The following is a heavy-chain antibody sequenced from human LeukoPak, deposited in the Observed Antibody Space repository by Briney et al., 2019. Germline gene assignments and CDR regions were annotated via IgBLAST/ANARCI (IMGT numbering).Heavy chain of an antibody. Sequence: GGSLKLSCAASGFDFSGSAIHWVRQASGKGLEWVGHIRSKVNSYETAYSASVRGRFTISSDDSKTTAYLLMNSLKTEDTVIYYCTRDDNYGADFDYWGPGTLVTVSS. CDR2: IRSKVNSYET. D-gene: IGHD5-18*01. J-gene: IGHJ4*02. CDR1: GFDFSGSA. V-gene: IGHV3-73*01. CDR3: TRDDNYGADFDY.